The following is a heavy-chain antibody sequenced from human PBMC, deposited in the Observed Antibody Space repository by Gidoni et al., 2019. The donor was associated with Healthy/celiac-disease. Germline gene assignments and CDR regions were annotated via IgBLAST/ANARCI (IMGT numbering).Heavy chain of an antibody. J-gene: IGHJ5*02. D-gene: IGHD1-26*01. CDR3: ARSGVGATTNNWFDP. CDR2: INPSGGSK. CDR1: GYTFTSYY. V-gene: IGHV1-46*01. Sequence: QVQLVQSGAEVKKPGASVKVSCKASGYTFTSYYIHWVRQAPGQGLEWMGIINPSGGSKSYAQKFQGRVTMTRDTSTSTVYMELSSLRSEDTAVYYCARSGVGATTNNWFDPWGQGTLVTVSS.